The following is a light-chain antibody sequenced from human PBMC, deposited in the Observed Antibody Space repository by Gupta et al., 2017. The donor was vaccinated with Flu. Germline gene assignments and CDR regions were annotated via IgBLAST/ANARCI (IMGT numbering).Light chain of an antibody. CDR3: QVWDSSSDHVV. CDR2: EDS. Sequence: GLTATMTCGGDNIGIKSVHWYQQRPGQAPILVIYEDSDRPSGIPERFFGSNSGDTATLTISRVEAGDEADYFCQVWDSSSDHVVFGGGTKLTVL. J-gene: IGLJ2*01. CDR1: NIGIKS. V-gene: IGLV3-21*01.